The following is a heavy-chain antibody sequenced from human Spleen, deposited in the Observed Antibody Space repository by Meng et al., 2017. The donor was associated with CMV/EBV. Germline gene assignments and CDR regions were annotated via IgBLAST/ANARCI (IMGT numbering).Heavy chain of an antibody. J-gene: IGHJ6*02. D-gene: IGHD1-14*01. Sequence: GGSLRPSCAASEFTFDAYGMHWVRQAPGKGLEWVSGISWNSGSNGYADSVKGRFTISRDNAKNSLYLQMNSLRNEDTALYYCAKDPGCITPVYGMDVWGQGTTVTVSS. V-gene: IGHV3-9*01. CDR2: ISWNSGSN. CDR1: EFTFDAYG. CDR3: AKDPGCITPVYGMDV.